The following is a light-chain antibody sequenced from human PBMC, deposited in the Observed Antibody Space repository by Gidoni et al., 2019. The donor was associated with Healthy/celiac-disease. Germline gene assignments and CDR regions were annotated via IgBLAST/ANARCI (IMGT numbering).Light chain of an antibody. J-gene: IGLJ2*01. CDR2: EVS. Sequence: QSALTQPASVSGSPGQSSTISCTGTSSDVGGYNYVSWYQQHPGKAPKLMIYEVSNRPSGVSNRFSGSKSGNTASLTISGLQAEDEADYYCSSYTSSSTLPVVFGGGTKLTVL. CDR1: SSDVGGYNY. V-gene: IGLV2-14*01. CDR3: SSYTSSSTLPVV.